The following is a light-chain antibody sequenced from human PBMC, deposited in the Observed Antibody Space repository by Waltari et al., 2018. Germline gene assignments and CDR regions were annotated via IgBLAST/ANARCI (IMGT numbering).Light chain of an antibody. Sequence: DIQMTQSPSSLSASIGDRVTITCRASQGILNSLVWYQLKPGTAPKLLLSPASTLDSGVPSRFSGSGSGTVYTLTISSLQPEDLATYSCQQFYSLPYTFGQGTRLEL. CDR3: QQFYSLPYT. CDR2: PAS. CDR1: QGILNS. V-gene: IGKV1-NL1*01. J-gene: IGKJ2*01.